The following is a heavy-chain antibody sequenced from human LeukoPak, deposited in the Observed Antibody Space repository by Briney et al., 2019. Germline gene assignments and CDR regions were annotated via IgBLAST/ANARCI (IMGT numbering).Heavy chain of an antibody. Sequence: PGGSLRLSCAASGFTFSSYSMNWVRQAPGKGLEWVSYISSSSSTIYYADSVKGRFTISRDNAKNSLYLQMNSLRAEDTAVYYCARDRIAAAGTPYYWGQGTLVTVSS. V-gene: IGHV3-48*04. J-gene: IGHJ4*02. CDR1: GFTFSSYS. CDR2: ISSSSSTI. CDR3: ARDRIAAAGTPYY. D-gene: IGHD6-13*01.